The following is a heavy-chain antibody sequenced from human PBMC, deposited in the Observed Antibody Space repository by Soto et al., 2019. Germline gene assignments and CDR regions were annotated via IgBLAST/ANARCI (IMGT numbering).Heavy chain of an antibody. CDR2: IYSGGST. V-gene: IGHV3-66*01. CDR1: GFTVSTKY. J-gene: IGHJ4*02. Sequence: EVQLVESGGGLVQPGGSLRLSCAASGFTVSTKYMSWVRQAAGKGLEWVSGIYSGGSTFYADSVRGRFTISRDNAKNTVNLQMNSLRAEDTAVYYCARDPWAADYWGQGTLVTVSS. D-gene: IGHD3-16*01. CDR3: ARDPWAADY.